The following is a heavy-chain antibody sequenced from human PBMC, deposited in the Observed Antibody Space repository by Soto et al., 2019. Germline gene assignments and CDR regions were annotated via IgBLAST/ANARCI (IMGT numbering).Heavy chain of an antibody. D-gene: IGHD6-19*01. CDR2: MNPNSGNT. V-gene: IGHV1-8*01. J-gene: IGHJ6*02. CDR1: GYTFTSYD. Sequence: ASVKVSCKASGYTFTSYDINWVRQATGQGLEWMGWMNPNSGNTGYAQKFQGRVTMTRNTSISTAYMELSSLRSEDTAVYYCARSRAGSVGLDYYYYYGMEVWGQGTTVTVSS. CDR3: ARSRAGSVGLDYYYYYGMEV.